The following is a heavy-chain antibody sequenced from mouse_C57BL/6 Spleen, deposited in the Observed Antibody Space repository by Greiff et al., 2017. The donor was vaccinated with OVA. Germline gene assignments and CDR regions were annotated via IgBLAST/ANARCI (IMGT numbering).Heavy chain of an antibody. V-gene: IGHV1-20*01. CDR1: GYSFTGYF. CDR3: ARSPYGNQGGDY. CDR2: INPYNGDT. D-gene: IGHD2-1*01. Sequence: EVKLMESGPELVKPGDSVKISCKASGYSFTGYFMNWVMQSHGKSLEWIGRINPYNGDTFYNQKFKGKATLTVDKSSSTAHMELRSLTSEDSAVYYCARSPYGNQGGDYWGQGTSVTVSS. J-gene: IGHJ4*01.